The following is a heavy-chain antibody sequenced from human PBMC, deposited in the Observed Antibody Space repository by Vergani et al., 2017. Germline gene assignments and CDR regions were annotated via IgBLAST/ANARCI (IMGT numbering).Heavy chain of an antibody. CDR2: LYYSGRT. V-gene: IGHV4-61*10. CDR1: GGSVSSGSYY. Sequence: QVQLQESGPGLVKPSETLSLTCTISGGSVSSGSYYWSWIRQPAGKGLEWIGSLYYSGRTNYNPSLKSRVTISVEPSKNQFSLKLSSVTAADTAVYYCARDPATVRDGGFDYWGQGTLVTVSS. CDR3: ARDPATVRDGGFDY. D-gene: IGHD3-10*02. J-gene: IGHJ4*02.